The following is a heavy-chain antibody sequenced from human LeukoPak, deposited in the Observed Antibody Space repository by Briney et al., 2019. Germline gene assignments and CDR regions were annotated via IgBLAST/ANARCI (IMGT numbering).Heavy chain of an antibody. V-gene: IGHV3-30*14. CDR3: ASSYYDFWSGYPFYYYYGMDV. J-gene: IGHJ6*02. Sequence: PGRSLRLSCAASGFTFSSYAMHWVRQAPGKGLEWVAVISYDGSNKYYADSVKGRFTISRDNSKNTLYLQMNSLRAEDTAVYYCASSYYDFWSGYPFYYYYGMDVWGQGTTVTVSS. D-gene: IGHD3-3*01. CDR1: GFTFSSYA. CDR2: ISYDGSNK.